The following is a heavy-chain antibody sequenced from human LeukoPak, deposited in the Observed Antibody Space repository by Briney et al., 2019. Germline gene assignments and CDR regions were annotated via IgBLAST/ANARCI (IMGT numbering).Heavy chain of an antibody. CDR2: ISYDGSNK. Sequence: GGSLRLSCAASGFTFSSYAMHWVRQAPGKGLEWVAVISYDGSNKYYADSVKGRFTISRDNSKNTLYLQMNSLRAEDTAVYYCARTGYNAGRYYYYGMDVWGQGTTVTVSS. V-gene: IGHV3-30*04. D-gene: IGHD1-14*01. CDR1: GFTFSSYA. CDR3: ARTGYNAGRYYYYGMDV. J-gene: IGHJ6*02.